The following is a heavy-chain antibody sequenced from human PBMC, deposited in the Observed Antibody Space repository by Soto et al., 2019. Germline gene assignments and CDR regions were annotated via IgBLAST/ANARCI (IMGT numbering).Heavy chain of an antibody. CDR2: ISDTGENT. CDR1: GFPFTDYG. J-gene: IGHJ4*02. D-gene: IGHD5-18*01. CDR3: AAALSGYTPKYYY. Sequence: GGSLRLSCVASGFPFTDYGMNWVRQAPGKGLEWVSAISDTGENTFYADSAKVRVTISRDNSKNTRYLHMNGLRSEDTAIYYSAAALSGYTPKYYYWGQVT. V-gene: IGHV3-23*01.